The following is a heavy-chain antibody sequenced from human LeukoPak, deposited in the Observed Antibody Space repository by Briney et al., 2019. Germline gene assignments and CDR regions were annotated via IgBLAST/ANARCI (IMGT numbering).Heavy chain of an antibody. D-gene: IGHD3-3*01. J-gene: IGHJ6*02. CDR1: GFTFSTYA. Sequence: GGSLRLSCAASGFTFSTYAMSWVRQAPGKGLEWVSAISNSGGNTYYADSVKGRFTISRDNSKNTLYLQMNSLRAEDTAVYYCAKDNPRTMHDYGMDVWGQGTTVTVSS. CDR3: AKDNPRTMHDYGMDV. V-gene: IGHV3-23*01. CDR2: ISNSGGNT.